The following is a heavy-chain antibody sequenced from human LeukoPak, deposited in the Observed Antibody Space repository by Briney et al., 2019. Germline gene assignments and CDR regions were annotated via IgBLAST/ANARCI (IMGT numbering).Heavy chain of an antibody. Sequence: ASVKVSCKASGYTFTGYYMHWVRQAPGQGLEWMGWINPNSGGTNYAQKFQGRVTMTRDTSISTAYMELSRLRSDDTAVYYCASTYVVVPLHAFDIWGQGTMVTVSS. CDR3: ASTYVVVPLHAFDI. D-gene: IGHD2-2*01. V-gene: IGHV1-2*02. J-gene: IGHJ3*02. CDR2: INPNSGGT. CDR1: GYTFTGYY.